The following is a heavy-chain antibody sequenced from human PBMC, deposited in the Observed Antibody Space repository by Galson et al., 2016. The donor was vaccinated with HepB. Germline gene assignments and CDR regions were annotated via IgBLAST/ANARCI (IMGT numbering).Heavy chain of an antibody. CDR3: VQGSTAPAV. V-gene: IGHV3-23*01. D-gene: IGHD2-2*01. Sequence: SLRLSCAASGFTFRNYGMTWVRQAPGKGLEVVSSISRSGDGTDYADSVKGRFTISRDNSENTLSLQMNSLTADDTAIYYCVQGSTAPAVWGKGTTVTVSS. CDR1: GFTFRNYG. CDR2: ISRSGDGT. J-gene: IGHJ6*04.